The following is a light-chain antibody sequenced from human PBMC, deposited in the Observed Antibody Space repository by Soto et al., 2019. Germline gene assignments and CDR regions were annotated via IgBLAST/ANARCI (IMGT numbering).Light chain of an antibody. Sequence: DIQMTQSPSTLSASVGDRVTITCRASQTISSSLAWYQHKPGKAPKLLIFDATTLQSGVPSRFSGSGFGTEFTLTITGLQPDDFATYYCQQHNDYTPVTFGQGTKREIK. V-gene: IGKV1-5*01. CDR2: DAT. CDR3: QQHNDYTPVT. CDR1: QTISSS. J-gene: IGKJ2*01.